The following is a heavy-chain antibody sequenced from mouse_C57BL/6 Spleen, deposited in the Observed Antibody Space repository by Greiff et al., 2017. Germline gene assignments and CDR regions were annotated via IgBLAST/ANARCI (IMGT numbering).Heavy chain of an antibody. CDR2: INPNNGGT. D-gene: IGHD4-1*01. CDR3: ARKKTGTPFAY. CDR1: GYTFTDYN. J-gene: IGHJ3*01. V-gene: IGHV1-18*01. Sequence: VQLQQSGPELVKPGASVKIPCKASGYTFTDYNMDWVKQSHGKSLEWIGDINPNNGGTIYNQKFKGKATLTVDKSSSTAYMELRSLTSEDTAVYYCARKKTGTPFAYWGQGTLVTVSA.